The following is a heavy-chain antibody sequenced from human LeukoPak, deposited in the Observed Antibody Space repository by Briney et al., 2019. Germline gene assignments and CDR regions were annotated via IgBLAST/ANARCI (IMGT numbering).Heavy chain of an antibody. V-gene: IGHV1-18*01. CDR2: ISAYNGNT. CDR1: GYTFTGYG. Sequence: ASVKVSCKASGYTFTGYGISWVRQAPGQGLEWMGWISAYNGNTNYAQKLQGRVTMTTDTSTSTAYMELRSLRSDDTAVYYCARGKIFYGSGSYPDYWGQGTLVTVSS. D-gene: IGHD3-10*01. CDR3: ARGKIFYGSGSYPDY. J-gene: IGHJ4*02.